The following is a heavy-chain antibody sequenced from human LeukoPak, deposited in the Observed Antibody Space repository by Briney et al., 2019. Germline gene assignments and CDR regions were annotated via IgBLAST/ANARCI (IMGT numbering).Heavy chain of an antibody. CDR3: ARGSSGWYIYFQH. J-gene: IGHJ1*01. V-gene: IGHV4-34*01. Sequence: PSETLSLTCAVYGGSFSGYYWSWIRQPPGKGLEWIGETNHSGSTNYNPSFKSRVTISVDTSKNQFSLKLSSVTAADTVVYYCARGSSGWYIYFQHWGQGTLVTVSS. CDR1: GGSFSGYY. CDR2: TNHSGST. D-gene: IGHD6-19*01.